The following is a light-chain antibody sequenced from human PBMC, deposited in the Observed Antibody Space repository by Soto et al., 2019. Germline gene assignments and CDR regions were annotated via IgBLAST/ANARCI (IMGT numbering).Light chain of an antibody. CDR3: QQSYSTPRT. CDR1: QSISSY. Sequence: DIQMTQSPSSLSASVGDRVTITCRASQSISSYLNWYQQKPGKAPKLLIYAASSLQSGVPTRFSGSGSGTDFTLTISSVQPDAFATYYCQQSYSTPRTFGQGTKVEIK. V-gene: IGKV1-39*01. J-gene: IGKJ1*01. CDR2: AAS.